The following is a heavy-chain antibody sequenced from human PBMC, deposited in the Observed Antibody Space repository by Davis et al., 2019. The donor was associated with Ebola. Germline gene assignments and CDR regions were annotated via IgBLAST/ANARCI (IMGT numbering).Heavy chain of an antibody. CDR1: GGTFSSYA. D-gene: IGHD2-21*01. Sequence: SVKVSCKASGGTFSSYAISWVRQAPGQGLEWMGGIIPIFGTANYAQKFQGRVTITADESTSTAYMELSSLRSEDTAVYYCARGLLGIVHDAFDIWGQGTMVTVSS. CDR2: IIPIFGTA. V-gene: IGHV1-69*13. J-gene: IGHJ3*02. CDR3: ARGLLGIVHDAFDI.